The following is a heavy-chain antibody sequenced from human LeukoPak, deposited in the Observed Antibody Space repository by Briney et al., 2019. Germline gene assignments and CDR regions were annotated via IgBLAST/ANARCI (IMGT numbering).Heavy chain of an antibody. Sequence: SETLSLTCTVSGGSVSSYYWSWIRQPPGKGLEWIGYIYYSGSTNYNPSLKSRVTISVDTSKNQFSLKLSSVTAADTAVYYCVPRSRGMDVWGQGTTVIVSS. CDR1: GGSVSSYY. J-gene: IGHJ6*02. CDR3: VPRSRGMDV. CDR2: IYYSGST. D-gene: IGHD3-10*01. V-gene: IGHV4-59*02.